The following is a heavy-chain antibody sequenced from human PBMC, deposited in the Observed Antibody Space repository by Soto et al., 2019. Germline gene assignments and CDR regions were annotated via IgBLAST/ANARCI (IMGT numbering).Heavy chain of an antibody. Sequence: QVQLQESGPGLVKPSETLSLTCTVSGGSISPYYWSWIRQPPGKGLEWIGYIYYTGSTSYNPSLRWRVAVTVDTSKNQFLLNMSSMTATDTVVYYGAGRGDWGSDEFDYWGQGTLVTVSS. CDR1: GGSISPYY. V-gene: IGHV4-59*08. CDR2: IYYTGST. J-gene: IGHJ4*02. CDR3: AGRGDWGSDEFDY. D-gene: IGHD7-27*01.